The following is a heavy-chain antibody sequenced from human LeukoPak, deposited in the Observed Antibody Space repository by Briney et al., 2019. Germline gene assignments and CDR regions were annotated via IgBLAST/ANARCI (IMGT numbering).Heavy chain of an antibody. J-gene: IGHJ6*02. D-gene: IGHD5-24*01. CDR2: IIPIFGTA. V-gene: IGHV1-69*13. CDR1: GGTFISYA. Sequence: GASVKVSCKASGGTFISYAISWVRQAPGQGLEWMGGIIPIFGTANYAQKLQGRVTITADESTSTAYMELSSLRSEDTAVYYCARGPSATLPLVWGQGTTVTVSS. CDR3: ARGPSATLPLV.